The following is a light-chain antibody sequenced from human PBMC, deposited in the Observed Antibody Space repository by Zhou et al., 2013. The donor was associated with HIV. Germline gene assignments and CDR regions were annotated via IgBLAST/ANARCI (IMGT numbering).Light chain of an antibody. V-gene: IGKV1-16*01. Sequence: IQMTQSPPSLSTYVGDRVTITCRASHDVGTSLAWFQQRPGKAPKSLIYAASRSQSGVPSRFSGSGSGTDFTLTINGLQPEDFAVYYCQQSYSTPRTFGQGTKVETK. CDR1: HDVGTS. J-gene: IGKJ1*01. CDR2: AAS. CDR3: QQSYSTPRT.